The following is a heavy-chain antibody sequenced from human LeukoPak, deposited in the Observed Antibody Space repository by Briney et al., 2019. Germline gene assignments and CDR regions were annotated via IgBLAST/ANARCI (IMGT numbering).Heavy chain of an antibody. D-gene: IGHD3-3*01. V-gene: IGHV1-8*02. CDR1: GYTFTGYY. CDR2: INPNSGNT. Sequence: ASVKVSCKASGYTFTGYYMHWVRQAPGQGLEWMGWINPNSGNTGYAQKFQGRVTMTRNTSISTAYMELSSLRSEDTAVYYCARALPRGFTIFGVVTPTPQYYFDYRGQETLVTVSS. J-gene: IGHJ4*02. CDR3: ARALPRGFTIFGVVTPTPQYYFDY.